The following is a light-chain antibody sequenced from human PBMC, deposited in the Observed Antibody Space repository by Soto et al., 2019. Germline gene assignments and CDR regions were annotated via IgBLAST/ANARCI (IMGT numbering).Light chain of an antibody. J-gene: IGKJ1*01. CDR2: GAS. Sequence: DIVFTHSSGTLSFSPVERATLSCRASQSVGSIYLAWYQQKPGQSPRLLIFGASIRATGIPARFSGSGSGTEFTLTIGSLQSEDCALYYCQQYNNWPGTFGQGTKVDI. CDR1: QSVGSIY. CDR3: QQYNNWPGT. V-gene: IGKV3-15*01.